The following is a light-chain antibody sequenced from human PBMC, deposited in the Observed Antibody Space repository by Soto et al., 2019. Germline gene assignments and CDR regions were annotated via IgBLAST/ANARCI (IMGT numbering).Light chain of an antibody. CDR1: SSDVGGYNY. V-gene: IGLV2-14*01. Sequence: QSALTQPASVSGSPGQSITISCTGTSSDVGGYNYVSWYQQHPGKAPQLMIYDVSHRPSGVSNRFSGSKSGNTAALTISGLQAEAEADYYCSSYTSSSTDFGTGTKLTVL. CDR2: DVS. J-gene: IGLJ1*01. CDR3: SSYTSSSTD.